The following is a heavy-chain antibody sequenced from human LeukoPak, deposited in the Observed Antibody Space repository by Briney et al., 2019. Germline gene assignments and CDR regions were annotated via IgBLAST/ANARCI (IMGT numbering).Heavy chain of an antibody. V-gene: IGHV3-23*01. CDR1: GFNFTNSA. J-gene: IGHJ5*02. CDR2: ISSSGGST. CDR3: AKDGPTAIPSWFDP. Sequence: GGSLRLSCAASGFNFTNSAMNWVRQAPGRGLEWVSLISSSGGSTYYAGSVKGRFTISRDNSKSTLYLQMNSLRAEDTAIYYCAKDGPTAIPSWFDPWGQGTLVTVSS. D-gene: IGHD2-21*02.